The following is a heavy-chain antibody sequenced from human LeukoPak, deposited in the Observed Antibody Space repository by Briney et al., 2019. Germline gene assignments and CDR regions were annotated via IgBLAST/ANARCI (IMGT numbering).Heavy chain of an antibody. D-gene: IGHD3-16*01. CDR3: ARDHYYDGRGRFDP. Sequence: PSETLSLTCAVYGGSFSGYSWSWIRQPPGKGPEWIGSVYFDGGTHYNPSLQSRVTISVDTSKNQFSLRLSSVTAADTALYYCARDHYYDGRGRFDPWGQGTLVTVSS. J-gene: IGHJ5*02. CDR1: GGSFSGYS. CDR2: VYFDGGT. V-gene: IGHV4-34*01.